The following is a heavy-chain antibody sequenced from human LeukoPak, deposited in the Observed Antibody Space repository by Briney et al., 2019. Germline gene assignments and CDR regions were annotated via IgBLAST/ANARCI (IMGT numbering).Heavy chain of an antibody. J-gene: IGHJ5*02. Sequence: GGSLTLSCAASGFTFSSYSMNWVRQAPGKGLEWVSYIDNRSRTIYYADSVKGRFTISRDNAKNSPYMQMNSPRDEDTAVCYCARDKDQTGEGYNWHWFDPWGQGTLVTVSS. D-gene: IGHD5-24*01. V-gene: IGHV3-48*02. CDR3: ARDKDQTGEGYNWHWFDP. CDR1: GFTFSSYS. CDR2: IDNRSRTI.